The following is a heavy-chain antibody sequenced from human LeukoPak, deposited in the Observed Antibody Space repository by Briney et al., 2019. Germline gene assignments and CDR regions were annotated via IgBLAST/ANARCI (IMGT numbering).Heavy chain of an antibody. V-gene: IGHV1-18*01. J-gene: IGHJ5*02. CDR3: ARRRAAGSSVFGP. D-gene: IGHD6-13*01. Sequence: ASVKVSCKASGYTFTSYGIRWVRQAPGQGLEWMGWISAYNGNTNYAQKLQGRVIMTTDTSTSTAYMELRSLRSDDTAVYYCARRRAAGSSVFGPWGQGTLVTVSS. CDR1: GYTFTSYG. CDR2: ISAYNGNT.